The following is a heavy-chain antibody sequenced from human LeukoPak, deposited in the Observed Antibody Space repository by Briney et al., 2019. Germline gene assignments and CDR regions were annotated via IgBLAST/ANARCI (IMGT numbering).Heavy chain of an antibody. D-gene: IGHD4-23*01. CDR1: GYTFTGYY. CDR2: INPNSGGT. Sequence: ASVKVSCKASGYTFTGYYMHWVRQAPGQGLEWMGWINPNSGGTNYAQKFQGRVTMTRDTSISTAYMELSRLRSDDTAVYYCARVWYGGNSGSPFGYWGQRTLVTVSS. V-gene: IGHV1-2*02. CDR3: ARVWYGGNSGSPFGY. J-gene: IGHJ4*02.